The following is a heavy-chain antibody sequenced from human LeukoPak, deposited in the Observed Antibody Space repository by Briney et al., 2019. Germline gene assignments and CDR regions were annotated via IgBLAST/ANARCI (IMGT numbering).Heavy chain of an antibody. CDR3: ARGESTYSSSALDY. J-gene: IGHJ4*02. V-gene: IGHV3-21*01. D-gene: IGHD6-13*01. CDR1: GLILSFYS. Sequence: TGGSLRLSCATPGLILSFYSMNWVRQAPGKGLEWVSSINSSSSYIYYAYSVKGRFTISRDNAKNSLYLQMSSLRAEDTAVYYCARGESTYSSSALDYWGQGSLVTVSS. CDR2: INSSSSYI.